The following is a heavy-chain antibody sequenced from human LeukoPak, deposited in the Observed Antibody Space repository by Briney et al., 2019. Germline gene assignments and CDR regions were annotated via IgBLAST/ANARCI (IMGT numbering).Heavy chain of an antibody. CDR1: GYTFTSYY. CDR3: ARAIAAAGLDY. CDR2: INPSGGST. Sequence: ASVTVSCKASGYTFTSYYMHWVRQAPGQGLEWMGIINPSGGSTSYAQKLQGRVTMTRDTSTSTVYMELSSLRSEDTAVYYCARAIAAAGLDYWGQGTLVTVSS. D-gene: IGHD6-13*01. V-gene: IGHV1-46*04. J-gene: IGHJ4*02.